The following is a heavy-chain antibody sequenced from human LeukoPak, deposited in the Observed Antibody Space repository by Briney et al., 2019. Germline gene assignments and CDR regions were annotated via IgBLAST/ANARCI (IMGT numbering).Heavy chain of an antibody. CDR1: GYTFTSYG. J-gene: IGHJ3*02. D-gene: IGHD4-23*01. Sequence: ASVKVSCKASGYTFTSYGISWVRQAPGQGLEWMGWISAYNGNTNYAQKLQGRVTMTTDTSTSTAYMELRSLRSDDTAVYYCARDSPYGGNTDAFDIWGQGTMVTVSS. CDR3: ARDSPYGGNTDAFDI. V-gene: IGHV1-18*01. CDR2: ISAYNGNT.